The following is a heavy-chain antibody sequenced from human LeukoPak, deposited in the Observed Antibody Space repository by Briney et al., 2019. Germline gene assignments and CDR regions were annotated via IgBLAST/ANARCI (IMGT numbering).Heavy chain of an antibody. CDR3: ARNQRRLDY. CDR1: GYIFSSYW. CDR2: IKQDGSEK. Sequence: GESLKISCKGSGYIFSSYWMSWVRQAPGKGLELVANIKQDGSEKYYVDSVKGRFTISRDNAKNSLYLQMNSLRAEDTAVYYCARNQRRLDYWGQGTLVTVSS. D-gene: IGHD1-14*01. J-gene: IGHJ4*02. V-gene: IGHV3-7*01.